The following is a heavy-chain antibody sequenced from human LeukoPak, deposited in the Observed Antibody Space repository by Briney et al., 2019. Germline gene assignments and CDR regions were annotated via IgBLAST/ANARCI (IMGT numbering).Heavy chain of an antibody. V-gene: IGHV1-69*05. CDR1: GGTFSSYA. D-gene: IGHD3-3*01. J-gene: IGHJ4*02. CDR2: IIPIFGTA. CDR3: ATLTPWSGDDGGDLDY. Sequence: ASVKVSCKASGGTFSSYAISWLRQAPGQGLEWMGGIIPIFGTANYAQKFQGRVTITTDESTSKAYMELSSLRSEDTAVYYCATLTPWSGDDGGDLDYWGQGTLVTVSS.